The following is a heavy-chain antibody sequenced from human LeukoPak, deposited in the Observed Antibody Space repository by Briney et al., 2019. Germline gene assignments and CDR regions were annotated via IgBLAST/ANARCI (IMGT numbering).Heavy chain of an antibody. CDR2: NSTSGSTI. D-gene: IGHD3-22*01. Sequence: GGSLRLSCAASGFSFSSYEMNWVRQAPGKGLEWVSYNSTSGSTIYYADSVKGRFTISRDNAKNLLYLQMNSLRAEDAAVYYCAKDFPHYYESSHGMDAWGQGTTVTVSS. CDR3: AKDFPHYYESSHGMDA. V-gene: IGHV3-48*03. CDR1: GFSFSSYE. J-gene: IGHJ6*02.